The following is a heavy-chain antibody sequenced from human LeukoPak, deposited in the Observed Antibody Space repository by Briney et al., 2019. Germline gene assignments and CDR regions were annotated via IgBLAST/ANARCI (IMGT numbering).Heavy chain of an antibody. CDR2: IYYSGST. D-gene: IGHD2-2*02. J-gene: IGHJ1*01. CDR3: ARDRYILRHCSSTSCYTYQH. CDR1: GGSISSYY. Sequence: ASETLSLTCTVSGGSISSYYWSWIRQPPGKGLEWIGYIYYSGSTNYNPSLKSRVTISVDTSKNQFSLKLSSVTAADTAVYYCARDRYILRHCSSTSCYTYQHWGQGTLVTVSS. V-gene: IGHV4-59*01.